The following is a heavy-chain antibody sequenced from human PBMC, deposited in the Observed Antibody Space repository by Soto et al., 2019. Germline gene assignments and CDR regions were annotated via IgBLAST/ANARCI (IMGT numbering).Heavy chain of an antibody. J-gene: IGHJ3*01. CDR3: ARAFFYHGSDSRGYSFDAFDF. CDR1: GYTFTSSG. Sequence: QVQLVQSGAEVKKPGASVKVSCKASGYTFTSSGMSWVRQAPGQGLEWMGWISAHTGSSEYAQRFQGRVTMTSVRSTSTAYMERGSLRSDDTAVYYCARAFFYHGSDSRGYSFDAFDFWGPGTLVTVSS. D-gene: IGHD3-22*01. V-gene: IGHV1-18*01. CDR2: ISAHTGSS.